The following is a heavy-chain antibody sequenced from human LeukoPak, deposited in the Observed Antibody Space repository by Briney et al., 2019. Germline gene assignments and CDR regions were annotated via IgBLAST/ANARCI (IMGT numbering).Heavy chain of an antibody. CDR3: ATGGPVVVVAGAVRRFDY. Sequence: ASVKVSCKAPGYTFTDYYMHWVRQAPGQGLEWMGWINPNSGVTKYAQQFQGRVTMNRDTSISTAYMELSRLGSDDTAVYYCATGGPVVVVAGAVRRFDYWGQGTQVTVSS. CDR2: INPNSGVT. J-gene: IGHJ4*02. V-gene: IGHV1-2*02. CDR1: GYTFTDYY. D-gene: IGHD2-2*01.